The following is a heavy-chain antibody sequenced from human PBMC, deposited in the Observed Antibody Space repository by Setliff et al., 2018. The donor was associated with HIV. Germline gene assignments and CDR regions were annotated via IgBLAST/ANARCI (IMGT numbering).Heavy chain of an antibody. V-gene: IGHV4-59*01. Sequence: SETLSLTCTVSGGSMSGYYWSWIRKSPGKGLEWIGYIHYSGSTNFNPSLTSRLIMSVDTSKNQFSLRVTSVAAADSGVYYCARGVEWGGIWYEGDYESDYHLYGLDVWGQGTTVTVPS. CDR2: IHYSGST. D-gene: IGHD4-17*01. CDR1: GGSMSGYY. CDR3: ARGVEWGGIWYEGDYESDYHLYGLDV. J-gene: IGHJ6*02.